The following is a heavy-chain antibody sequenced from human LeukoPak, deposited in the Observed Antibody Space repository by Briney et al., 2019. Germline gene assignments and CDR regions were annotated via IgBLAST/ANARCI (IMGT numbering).Heavy chain of an antibody. CDR1: GFTFDDYG. V-gene: IGHV3-20*04. Sequence: GGSLRLSCAASGFTFDDYGMSWVRQAPGKGLEWVSGINWNGGSTGYADSVKGRFTISRDNAKNSLCLQMNSLRAEDTALYYCARGLRAEYYFDYWGQGTLVTVSS. CDR3: ARGLRAEYYFDY. CDR2: INWNGGST. J-gene: IGHJ4*02.